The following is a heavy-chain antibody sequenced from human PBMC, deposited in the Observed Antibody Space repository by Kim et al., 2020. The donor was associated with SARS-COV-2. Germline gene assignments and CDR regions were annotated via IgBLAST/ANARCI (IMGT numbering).Heavy chain of an antibody. V-gene: IGHV4-39*01. J-gene: IGHJ6*02. D-gene: IGHD7-27*01. CDR2: IYYSGSA. Sequence: SETLSLTCTVSGGSISSSSNYWGWIRQPPGKGLEWIGSIYYSGSADYNPSLKSRVTISVDTSKNQFSLTLSSVTAADTAVYYCATVTPSLGGMDVWGQGTTVTVSS. CDR3: ATVTPSLGGMDV. CDR1: GGSISSSSNY.